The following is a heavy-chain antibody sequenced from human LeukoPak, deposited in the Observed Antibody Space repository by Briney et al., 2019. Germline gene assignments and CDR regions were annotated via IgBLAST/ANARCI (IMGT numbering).Heavy chain of an antibody. V-gene: IGHV4-34*01. D-gene: IGHD2-21*01. CDR1: GGSFSGYY. CDR2: INLYGST. J-gene: IGHJ6*03. Sequence: SETLSLTCAVYGGSFSGYYWSWIRQPPGKGLEWMGEINLYGSTNYNPSLKSRVTISVDTSKNQFSLKLSSVTAADTAVYYCAREPAILSPLGYYYYYYYMDVGGKGTTVTVSS. CDR3: AREPAILSPLGYYYYYYYMDV.